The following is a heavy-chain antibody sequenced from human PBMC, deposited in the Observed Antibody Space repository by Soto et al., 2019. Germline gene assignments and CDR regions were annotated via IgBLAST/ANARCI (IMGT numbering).Heavy chain of an antibody. CDR3: ARSMYYDFWSGQLRAGSYYYYYGMDV. J-gene: IGHJ6*02. CDR2: IIPIFGTA. CDR1: GGTFSSYA. Sequence: QVQLVQSGAEVKKPGSSVKVSCKASGGTFSSYAISWVRQAPGQGLEWMGGIIPIFGTANYAQKFQGRVTITADESTSTAYMELSSLRSEDTAVYYCARSMYYDFWSGQLRAGSYYYYYGMDVWGQGTTVTVSS. D-gene: IGHD3-3*01. V-gene: IGHV1-69*01.